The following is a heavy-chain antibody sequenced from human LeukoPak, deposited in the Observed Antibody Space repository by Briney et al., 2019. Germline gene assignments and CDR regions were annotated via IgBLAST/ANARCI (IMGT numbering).Heavy chain of an antibody. V-gene: IGHV3-33*01. CDR1: GFTFSSYG. D-gene: IGHD1-26*01. Sequence: PGGSLRLSCAASGFTFSSYGMHWVRQAPGKGLEWVAVIWYDGSIKYYADSVKGRFTISRDNPKNTLYLQTNSLRAEDTAVYYCARVGGGSYFLDGFDIWGQGTMVTVSS. CDR2: IWYDGSIK. J-gene: IGHJ3*02. CDR3: ARVGGGSYFLDGFDI.